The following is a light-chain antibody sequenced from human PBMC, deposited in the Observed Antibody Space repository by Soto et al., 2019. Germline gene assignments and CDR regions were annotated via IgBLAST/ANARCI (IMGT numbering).Light chain of an antibody. CDR1: QDISNY. CDR3: QQYETLPYT. Sequence: DIQMTQSPSSLSASVGDRVTITCQASQDISNYLNWYQQKPGKAPQRLIFDASDLQAGVPARFSGSGSGTDFTFTISSLQPEDVATYYCQQYETLPYTFGQGTKLQIK. J-gene: IGKJ2*01. V-gene: IGKV1-33*01. CDR2: DAS.